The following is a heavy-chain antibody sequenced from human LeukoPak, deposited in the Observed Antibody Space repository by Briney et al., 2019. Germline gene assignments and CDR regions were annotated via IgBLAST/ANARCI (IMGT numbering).Heavy chain of an antibody. CDR1: GFTFSSYG. CDR2: ISDSSSAI. CDR3: ARWGATGYGDY. D-gene: IGHD3-9*01. J-gene: IGHJ4*02. Sequence: GGSLRLSCAASGFTFSSYGLNWVRQAPGKGLEWVSYISDSSSAIYYADSVKGRLTISRDNAKNSLYLQMNSLRAEDTAVYYCARWGATGYGDYWGQGTLVTVSS. V-gene: IGHV3-48*03.